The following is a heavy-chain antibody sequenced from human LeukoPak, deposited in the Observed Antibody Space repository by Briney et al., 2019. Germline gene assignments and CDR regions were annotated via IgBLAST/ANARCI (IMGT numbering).Heavy chain of an antibody. CDR3: ARVFGAGYSDY. D-gene: IGHD4/OR15-4a*01. Sequence: PGGSLRLSCAGSGFSFSSYGMHWVRQAPGKGLEWMAFIRSDGSNKYYADSVKGRFTISRDNSKNTLYLQMNSLRAEDTAVYYCARVFGAGYSDYWGQGTLVTVSS. J-gene: IGHJ4*02. V-gene: IGHV3-30*02. CDR1: GFSFSSYG. CDR2: IRSDGSNK.